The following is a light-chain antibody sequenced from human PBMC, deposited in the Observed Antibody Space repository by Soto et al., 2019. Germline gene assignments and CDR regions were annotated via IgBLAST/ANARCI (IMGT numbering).Light chain of an antibody. V-gene: IGKV1D-12*01. J-gene: IGKJ5*01. CDR3: QRGKSFPIT. Sequence: DIQVTNSPSSVSSSVRDRVTITCRASQDMSSGLAWYQQKPGKAPKLLIYSASSLQSGVPSRFSGSESGTDFTLTICILQPEDFTPYCCQRGKSFPITSCQGTLLEIK. CDR1: QDMSSG. CDR2: SAS.